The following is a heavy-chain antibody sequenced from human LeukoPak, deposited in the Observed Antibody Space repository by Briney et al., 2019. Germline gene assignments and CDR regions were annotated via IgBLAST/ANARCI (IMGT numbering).Heavy chain of an antibody. CDR2: IRYDGSNK. D-gene: IGHD3-22*01. V-gene: IGHV3-30*02. J-gene: IGHJ3*02. CDR1: GFTFSSYG. Sequence: GGSLRLSCAASGFTFSSYGMYWVRQAPGKGLEWVAFIRYDGSNKYYADSVKGRFTIYRDNSKNTLYLQMSSLRAEDMAVYSCARGFYYDSSGYYSATIPPEDAFDIWGQGTMVTVS. CDR3: ARGFYYDSSGYYSATIPPEDAFDI.